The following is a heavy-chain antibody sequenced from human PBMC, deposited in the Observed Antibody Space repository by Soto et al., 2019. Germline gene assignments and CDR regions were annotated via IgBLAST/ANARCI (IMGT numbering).Heavy chain of an antibody. CDR3: ASNPASYYYGSGSYSPFDY. CDR1: GFTFSSYW. V-gene: IGHV3-7*05. D-gene: IGHD3-10*01. Sequence: GGSLRLSCAASGFTFSSYWMSWVRQAPGKGLEWVANIKQDGSEKYYVDSVKGRFTISRDNAKNSLYLQMNSLRAEDTAVYYCASNPASYYYGSGSYSPFDYWGQGTLVTVSS. CDR2: IKQDGSEK. J-gene: IGHJ4*02.